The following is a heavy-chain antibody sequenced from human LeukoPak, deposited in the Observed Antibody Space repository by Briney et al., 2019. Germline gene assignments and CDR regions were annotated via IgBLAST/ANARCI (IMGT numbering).Heavy chain of an antibody. CDR2: ISTSSAYT. V-gene: IGHV3-21*05. CDR1: GFTFSNYA. Sequence: GSLRLSCAASGFTFSNYAMNWVRQAPGKGLEWVSYISTSSAYTYYADSVKGRFTISRDTAKNSLYLQMNSLRAEDTAVYYCARPLYSAYDLCYWGQGTLVTVSS. J-gene: IGHJ4*02. CDR3: ARPLYSAYDLCY. D-gene: IGHD5-12*01.